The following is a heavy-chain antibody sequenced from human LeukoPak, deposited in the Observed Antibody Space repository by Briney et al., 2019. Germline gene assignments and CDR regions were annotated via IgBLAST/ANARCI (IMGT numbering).Heavy chain of an antibody. D-gene: IGHD3-3*02. V-gene: IGHV4-39*01. CDR3: ARLAYWYFDL. J-gene: IGHJ2*01. Sequence: SETQSLTCTVSGGSISSSSYYWGWIRQPPGKGLEWIGSIYYSGSTYYNPSLKSRVTISVDTSKNQFSLKLSSVTAADTAVYYCARLAYWYFDLWGRGTLVTVSS. CDR2: IYYSGST. CDR1: GGSISSSSYY.